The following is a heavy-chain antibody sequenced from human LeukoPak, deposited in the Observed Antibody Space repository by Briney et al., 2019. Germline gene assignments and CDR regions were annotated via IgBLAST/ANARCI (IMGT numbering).Heavy chain of an antibody. D-gene: IGHD3-3*01. V-gene: IGHV3-23*01. CDR2: ISGSGGST. CDR3: AKDGGGTIFGMVIILHYMDV. CDR1: GFTFSDYV. J-gene: IGHJ6*03. Sequence: GGSLRLSCAASGFTFSDYVMNWVRQAPGKGLEWVSTISGSGGSTYYADSVKGRFTISRENSKNTLYLQMNSLRAEDTAVYYCAKDGGGTIFGMVIILHYMDVWGKGTTVTVSS.